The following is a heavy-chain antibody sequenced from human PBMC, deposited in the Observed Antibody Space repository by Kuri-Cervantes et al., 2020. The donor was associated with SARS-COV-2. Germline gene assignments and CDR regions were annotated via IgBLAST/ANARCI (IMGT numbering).Heavy chain of an antibody. Sequence: SETLSLTCTVSDGSTSSGSYYWSWIRQPAGKGLEWIGYIYYSGSTNYNPSLKSRVTISVDTSKNQFSLKLSSVTAADTAVYYCARAGTDSEGFDYWGQGTLVTVSS. J-gene: IGHJ4*02. D-gene: IGHD1-14*01. CDR2: IYYSGST. CDR3: ARAGTDSEGFDY. CDR1: DGSTSSGSYY. V-gene: IGHV4-61*10.